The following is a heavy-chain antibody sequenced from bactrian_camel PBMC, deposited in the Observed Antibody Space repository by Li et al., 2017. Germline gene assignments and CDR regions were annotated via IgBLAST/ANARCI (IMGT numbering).Heavy chain of an antibody. V-gene: IGHV3S31*01. CDR1: GFTFSSYS. D-gene: IGHD3*01. Sequence: DVQLVESGGGLVQPGGSLRPTCVASGFTFSSYSMAWVRQVPGKALEWVSSIRGRDDRTYYRDSVKGRFTISKDKAKNTLYLQMNSLKVEDTAIYYCAVRLNSGCPVRWADFSAWGQGTQVTVS. CDR3: AVRLNSGCPVRWADFSA. CDR2: IRGRDDRT. J-gene: IGHJ4*01.